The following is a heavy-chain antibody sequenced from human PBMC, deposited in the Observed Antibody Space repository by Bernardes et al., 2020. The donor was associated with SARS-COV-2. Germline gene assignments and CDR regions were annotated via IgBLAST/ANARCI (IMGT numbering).Heavy chain of an antibody. Sequence: GGSLRLSCAASGFSFSSYGMSWVRQAPGKGLEWVSATLSSGGSTYYADSVKGRFTISRDNSKSTLYLQMNSLRADDSAVYYCAKGDDDNWRGWFDCWGQGTLVTVSS. CDR2: TLSSGGST. CDR1: GFSFSSYG. J-gene: IGHJ4*02. D-gene: IGHD1-1*01. CDR3: AKGDDDNWRGWFDC. V-gene: IGHV3-23*01.